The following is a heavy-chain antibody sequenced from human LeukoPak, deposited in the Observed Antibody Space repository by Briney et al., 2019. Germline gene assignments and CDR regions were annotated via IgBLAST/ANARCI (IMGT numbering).Heavy chain of an antibody. CDR2: IWYDGSNK. J-gene: IGHJ4*02. CDR1: GFTFSSYG. Sequence: GGSLRLSCAASGFTFSSYGMHWVRQAPGKGLEWVAVIWYDGSNKYYADSVKGRFTISRDNSKNTLYLQMNSLRAEDTAVYYCARDRSGYYLKTGWDYWGQGTLVTVSS. V-gene: IGHV3-33*01. D-gene: IGHD3-22*01. CDR3: ARDRSGYYLKTGWDY.